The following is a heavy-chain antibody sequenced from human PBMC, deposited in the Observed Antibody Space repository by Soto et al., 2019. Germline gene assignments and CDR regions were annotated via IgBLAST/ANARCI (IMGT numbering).Heavy chain of an antibody. Sequence: QITLKESGPTLVKPTQTLTLTCTLSGFSLNTSGVGVGWIRQPPGKALEWLAVIYWDDDKRYNPSLKSRVTVTKDSSENQVVLRMTSVAPVDTATYYCAHRRLHDFWSGYYDWFDSWGQGILVTVSS. V-gene: IGHV2-5*02. CDR1: GFSLNTSGVG. CDR3: AHRRLHDFWSGYYDWFDS. CDR2: IYWDDDK. J-gene: IGHJ5*01. D-gene: IGHD3-3*01.